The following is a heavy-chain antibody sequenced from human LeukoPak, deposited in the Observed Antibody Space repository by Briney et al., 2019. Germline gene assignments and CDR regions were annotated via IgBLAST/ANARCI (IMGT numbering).Heavy chain of an antibody. CDR1: GFTFSSYS. CDR3: AREKGYCSSTSCSHLPYYYYYGMDV. Sequence: GGSLRLSCAASGFTFSSYSMNWVRQAPGKGLEWVSSISSSSSYIYYADSVKGRFTISRDNAKNSLYLQMNSLRAEDTAVYYCAREKGYCSSTSCSHLPYYYYYGMDVWGQGTTVTASS. D-gene: IGHD2-2*01. CDR2: ISSSSSYI. J-gene: IGHJ6*02. V-gene: IGHV3-21*01.